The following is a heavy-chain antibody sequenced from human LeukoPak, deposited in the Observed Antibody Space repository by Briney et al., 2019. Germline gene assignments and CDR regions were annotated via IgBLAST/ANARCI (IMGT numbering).Heavy chain of an antibody. CDR3: ARGPNSSWSGLDF. J-gene: IGHJ4*02. V-gene: IGHV3-74*01. CDR1: GFSFSGHW. CDR2: ISPTGSTT. Sequence: PGGFLRLSCTASGFSFSGHWMHWARQLPGKGLVWVSRISPTGSTTSYADSVKGRFTVSRDNAKNTLYLQVNNLRAEDTAVYYCARGPNSSWSGLDFWGQGTLLTVSS. D-gene: IGHD6-6*01.